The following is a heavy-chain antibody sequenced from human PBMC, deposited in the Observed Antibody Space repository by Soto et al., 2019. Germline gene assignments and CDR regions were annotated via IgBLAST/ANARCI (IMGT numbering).Heavy chain of an antibody. D-gene: IGHD3-10*01. CDR1: GYTFTSYG. Sequence: GASVKVSCKASGYTFTSYGISWVRQAPGQGLEWMGWISAYNGNTNYAQKLQGRVTMTTDTSTSTAYMELRSLKSDDTAEYYSARGEDYYGSGNNWFDPWGQGTLVTVSS. CDR3: ARGEDYYGSGNNWFDP. J-gene: IGHJ5*02. V-gene: IGHV1-18*01. CDR2: ISAYNGNT.